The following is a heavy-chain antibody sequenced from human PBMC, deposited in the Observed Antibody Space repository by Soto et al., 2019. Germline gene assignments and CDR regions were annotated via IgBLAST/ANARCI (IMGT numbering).Heavy chain of an antibody. CDR1: GGTFSSYA. Sequence: SVKVSCKASGGTFSSYAISWVRQAPGQGLEWMGGIIPIFGTANYAQKFQGRVTITADESTSTAYMELSSLRSEDTAVYYCARALLDYGGKFDYWGQGTLVTVSS. CDR3: ARALLDYGGKFDY. D-gene: IGHD4-17*01. V-gene: IGHV1-69*13. J-gene: IGHJ4*02. CDR2: IIPIFGTA.